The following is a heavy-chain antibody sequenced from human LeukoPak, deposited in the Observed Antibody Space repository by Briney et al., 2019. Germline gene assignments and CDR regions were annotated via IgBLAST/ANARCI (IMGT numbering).Heavy chain of an antibody. CDR2: IYPGDSDT. J-gene: IGHJ5*02. V-gene: IGHV5-51*01. Sequence: GAALEISFQGSGSSFTSYWIGWVRQLPGKGVGWMGVIYPGDSDTRYSPSFQGQVTISADKSISTAYLQWSSLKASDTAMYYCARLRGINYYDSSGYYYDGDNWFDPWGQGTLVTVSS. CDR1: GSSFTSYW. D-gene: IGHD3-22*01. CDR3: ARLRGINYYDSSGYYYDGDNWFDP.